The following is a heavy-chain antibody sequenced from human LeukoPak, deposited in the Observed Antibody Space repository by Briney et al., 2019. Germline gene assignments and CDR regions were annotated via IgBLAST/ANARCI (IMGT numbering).Heavy chain of an antibody. J-gene: IGHJ4*02. CDR2: ISYNGGVR. Sequence: GGSLRLSCAASGFTFSTYGLHWVRQAPGKGLEWAALISYNGGVRYYAAPVKGRFTISRDNSKNTVYLQMNSLGGEDTAVYYCARDVEFYDGSGSSLVWGQGTRVTVSS. CDR1: GFTFSTYG. D-gene: IGHD3-10*01. CDR3: ARDVEFYDGSGSSLV. V-gene: IGHV3-30*03.